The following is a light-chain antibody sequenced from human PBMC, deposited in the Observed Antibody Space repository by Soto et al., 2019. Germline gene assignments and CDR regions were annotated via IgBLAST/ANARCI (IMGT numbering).Light chain of an antibody. V-gene: IGKV3-15*01. Sequence: EIVMTQSPATLSVSPGERATLSCRASQSVSSNLAWYQQKPGQDPRLLIYGASTRATGIPARFSGSGSGTEFTLTISSLQSEDSAVYYCQQYNNWPPMYTFGQGTKLEIK. J-gene: IGKJ2*01. CDR3: QQYNNWPPMYT. CDR2: GAS. CDR1: QSVSSN.